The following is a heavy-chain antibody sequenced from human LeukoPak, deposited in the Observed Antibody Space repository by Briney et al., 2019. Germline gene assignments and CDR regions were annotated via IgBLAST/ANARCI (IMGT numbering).Heavy chain of an antibody. CDR3: ARWGPIVGATRAFDI. D-gene: IGHD1-26*01. CDR2: ISSSSSYI. CDR1: GFTFSSYE. J-gene: IGHJ3*02. V-gene: IGHV3-21*05. Sequence: GGSLRLSCAASGFTFSSYEMNWVRQAPGKGLEWVSYISSSSSYIYYADSVKGRFTISRDNAKNSLYLQMNSLRAEDTAVYYCARWGPIVGATRAFDIWGQGTMVTVSS.